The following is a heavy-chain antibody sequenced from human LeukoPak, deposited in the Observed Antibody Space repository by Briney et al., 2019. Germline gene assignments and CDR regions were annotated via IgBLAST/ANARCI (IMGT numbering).Heavy chain of an antibody. CDR1: GGTFSSHG. V-gene: IGHV1-69*05. CDR3: ARRWPHSSGYYLFDY. CDR2: IISVFGAA. Sequence: SVKVSCKASGGTFSSHGMSWVRQAPGQGLEWVGGIISVFGAANYAQKFQGRVTITTDESTSTAYMELSSLRSEDTALYYCARRWPHSSGYYLFDYWGQGTLVTVSS. J-gene: IGHJ4*02. D-gene: IGHD3-22*01.